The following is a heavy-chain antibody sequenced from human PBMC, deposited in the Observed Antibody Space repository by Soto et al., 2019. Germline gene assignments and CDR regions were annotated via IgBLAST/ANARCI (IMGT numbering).Heavy chain of an antibody. CDR3: GREGYCTNGVCYSAFDY. CDR1: GFTFSSYA. Sequence: GGSLRLSCAASGFTFSSYAMHWVRQAPGKGLEWVAVISYDGSNKYYADSVKGRFTISRDNSKNTLYLQMNSLRAEDTAVYYYGREGYCTNGVCYSAFDYWGQGTLVSVPS. V-gene: IGHV3-30-3*01. D-gene: IGHD2-8*01. J-gene: IGHJ4*02. CDR2: ISYDGSNK.